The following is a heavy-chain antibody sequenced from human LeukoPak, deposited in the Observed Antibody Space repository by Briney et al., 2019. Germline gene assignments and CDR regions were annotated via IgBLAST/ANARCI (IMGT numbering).Heavy chain of an antibody. CDR3: ARDTSGYGYAQLDY. D-gene: IGHD5-18*01. CDR2: ISYEGSNK. V-gene: IGHV3-30-3*01. CDR1: GFTFSSYA. J-gene: IGHJ4*02. Sequence: GGSLRLSCAASGFTFSSYAMHWVRQARGKGLEGGAVISYEGSNKYYADSVKGRFTISRDNSKNTLYLQMNSLRAEDTAVYYCARDTSGYGYAQLDYWGQGTLVTVSS.